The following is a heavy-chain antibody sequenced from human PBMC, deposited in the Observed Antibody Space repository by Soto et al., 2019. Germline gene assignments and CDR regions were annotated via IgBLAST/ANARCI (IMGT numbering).Heavy chain of an antibody. J-gene: IGHJ6*02. D-gene: IGHD6-6*01. CDR1: GFTFSSYA. V-gene: IGHV3-23*01. CDR2: ISGSGGST. CDR3: AKDGYSSSWNYYYYGMDV. Sequence: GGPLRLSCAASGFTFSSYAMSWVRQAPGKGLEWVSAISGSGGSTYYADSVKGRFTISRDNSKNTLYLQMNSLRAEDTAVYYCAKDGYSSSWNYYYYGMDVWGQGTTVTVSS.